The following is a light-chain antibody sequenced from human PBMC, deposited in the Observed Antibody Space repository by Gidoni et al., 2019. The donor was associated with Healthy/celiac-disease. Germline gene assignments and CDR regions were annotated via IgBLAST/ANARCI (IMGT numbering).Light chain of an antibody. CDR3: QQYYSTPWT. CDR2: CAS. Sequence: DIVMTQSPDSLAVSLGERATINCKSSKSVLYSSNNKNYLAWYQQKPGQPPKLLIYCASTREYGVPDRFSGSGSGTDFTLTISSLQAEDVAVYYCQQYYSTPWTFGQGTKVEIK. J-gene: IGKJ1*01. CDR1: KSVLYSSNNKNY. V-gene: IGKV4-1*01.